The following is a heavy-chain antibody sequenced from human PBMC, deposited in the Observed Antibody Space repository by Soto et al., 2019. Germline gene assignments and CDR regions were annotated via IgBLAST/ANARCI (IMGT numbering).Heavy chain of an antibody. CDR2: ISSDGGST. Sequence: LRLSCSASGFSLSSYAMHWVRQAPGKGLEYVSSISSDGGSTYYADSVKGRFTISRDNSKNMLYLQMSSLGVEDTAVYYCVKDRWVDYWGQGTLVTVSS. J-gene: IGHJ4*02. CDR1: GFSLSSYA. V-gene: IGHV3-64D*06. D-gene: IGHD3-16*01. CDR3: VKDRWVDY.